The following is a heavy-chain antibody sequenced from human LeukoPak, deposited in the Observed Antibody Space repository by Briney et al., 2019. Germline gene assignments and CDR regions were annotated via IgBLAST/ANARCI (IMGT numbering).Heavy chain of an antibody. Sequence: SVKVSCKASGGTFSSYAISWVRQAPGQGLEWMGGIIPIFGTANYAQKFQGRVTITADESTSTAYMELSSLRSEDTAVYYCARDGVPAAPYYYYYMDVWGKGTTVTVSS. CDR3: ARDGVPAAPYYYYYMDV. J-gene: IGHJ6*03. CDR1: GGTFSSYA. CDR2: IIPIFGTA. V-gene: IGHV1-69*01. D-gene: IGHD2-2*01.